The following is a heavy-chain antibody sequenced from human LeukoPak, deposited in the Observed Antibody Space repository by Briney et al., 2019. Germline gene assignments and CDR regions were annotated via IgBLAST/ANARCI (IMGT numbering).Heavy chain of an antibody. J-gene: IGHJ3*02. D-gene: IGHD3-10*01. V-gene: IGHV4-59*02. CDR1: GGSVSRDY. CDR2: IYYSGNT. Sequence: PSETLSLTCIVSGGSVSRDYGSSGRQPPGKGREWSGYIYYSGNTNYNPSLKGRVTMSVDTSKNQFSLNLTSVTAADTAVYYCARTEITIPRGPRGFDIWGQGTMVTVSS. CDR3: ARTEITIPRGPRGFDI.